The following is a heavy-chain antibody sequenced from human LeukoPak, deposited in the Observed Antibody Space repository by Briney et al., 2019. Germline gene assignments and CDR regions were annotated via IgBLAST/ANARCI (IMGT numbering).Heavy chain of an antibody. D-gene: IGHD5-18*01. Sequence: SQTLSLTCTVSGDPISSGDYYWTWIRQPPGKGLEWIGYIYYSGSTYYNPSLKSRVTISMDTSKNQFSLQLTSVTAADTAVYYCASNLLGYSYGPSDNWGQGTLVTVSS. J-gene: IGHJ4*02. CDR1: GDPISSGDYY. CDR3: ASNLLGYSYGPSDN. CDR2: IYYSGST. V-gene: IGHV4-30-4*01.